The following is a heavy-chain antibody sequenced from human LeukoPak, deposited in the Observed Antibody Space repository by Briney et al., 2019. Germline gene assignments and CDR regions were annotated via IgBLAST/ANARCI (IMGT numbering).Heavy chain of an antibody. J-gene: IGHJ6*03. V-gene: IGHV3-21*01. Sequence: GGSLRLSCAASGFTFSSYSMNWVRQAPGKGLEWVSSISSSSSYIYYADSVKGRFTISRDNAKNSLYLQMNSLRAEDTAVYYCARDREIQNYGDYLSPLYYYYMDVWGKGTTVTVSS. CDR3: ARDREIQNYGDYLSPLYYYYMDV. D-gene: IGHD4-17*01. CDR1: GFTFSSYS. CDR2: ISSSSSYI.